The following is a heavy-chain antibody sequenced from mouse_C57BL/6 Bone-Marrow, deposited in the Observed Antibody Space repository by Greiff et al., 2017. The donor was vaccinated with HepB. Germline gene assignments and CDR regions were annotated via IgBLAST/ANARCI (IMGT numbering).Heavy chain of an antibody. J-gene: IGHJ4*01. CDR3: ATYGSRDAMDY. D-gene: IGHD1-1*01. CDR2: SRNKANDYTT. Sequence: EVKVVESGGGLVQSGRSLRLSCATSGFTFSDFYMEWVRQAPGKGLEWIAASRNKANDYTTEYSASVKGRFIVSRDTSQSILYLQMNALRAEDTAIYYCATYGSRDAMDYWGQGTSVTVSS. CDR1: GFTFSDFY. V-gene: IGHV7-1*01.